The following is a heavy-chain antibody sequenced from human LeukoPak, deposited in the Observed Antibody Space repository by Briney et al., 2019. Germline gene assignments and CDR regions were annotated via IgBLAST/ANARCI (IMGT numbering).Heavy chain of an antibody. CDR1: GYTFTSYA. V-gene: IGHV1-69*05. J-gene: IGHJ6*03. Sequence: ASVKVSCKASGYTFTSYAISWVRQAPGQGLEWMGGIIPIFGTANYAQKFQGRVTITTDESTSTAYMELSSLRSEDTAVYYCARGDKRITMVRGVSYYYFHYMDVWGKGTTVTVSS. CDR3: ARGDKRITMVRGVSYYYFHYMDV. CDR2: IIPIFGTA. D-gene: IGHD3-10*01.